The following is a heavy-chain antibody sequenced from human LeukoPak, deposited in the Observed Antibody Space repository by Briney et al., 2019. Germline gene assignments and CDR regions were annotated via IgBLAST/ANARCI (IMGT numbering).Heavy chain of an antibody. CDR2: IYYSGST. Sequence: SETLSLTCTVSGGSISSGDYYWSWIRQPPGKGLEWIGYIYYSGSTYYNPSLKSRVTISVDTSKNQFSLKLSSVTAADTAVYYCARGGLYYYDSSGYLDVWGQGTTVTVSS. CDR3: ARGGLYYYDSSGYLDV. CDR1: GGSISSGDYY. J-gene: IGHJ6*02. D-gene: IGHD3-22*01. V-gene: IGHV4-30-4*01.